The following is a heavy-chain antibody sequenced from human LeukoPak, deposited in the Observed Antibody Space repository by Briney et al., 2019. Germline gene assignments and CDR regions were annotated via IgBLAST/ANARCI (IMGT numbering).Heavy chain of an antibody. CDR3: AKAVVPVISQHYFDY. J-gene: IGHJ4*02. Sequence: GGSLRLSCAASGFTLSRHGMHWVRQAPGRGLEWLAVVSDDGGLKYYSDSVKGRFTISRDNSKSTLSLQMNSLRGEDTAVYYCAKAVVPVISQHYFDYWGQGTLVTVSS. CDR1: GFTLSRHG. V-gene: IGHV3-30*18. CDR2: VSDDGGLK. D-gene: IGHD3-22*01.